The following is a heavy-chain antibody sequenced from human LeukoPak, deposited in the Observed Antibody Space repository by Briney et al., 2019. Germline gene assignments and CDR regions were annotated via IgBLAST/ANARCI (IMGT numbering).Heavy chain of an antibody. CDR2: ISYDGSNK. Sequence: GGSLRLSCAASGFTFSSYEMNWVRQAPGKGLEWVAVISYDGSNKYYADSVKGRFTISRDNSKNTLYLQMNSLRAEDTAVYYCAKPEQWLAPYYFDYWGQGTLVTVSS. CDR3: AKPEQWLAPYYFDY. J-gene: IGHJ4*02. D-gene: IGHD6-19*01. CDR1: GFTFSSYE. V-gene: IGHV3-30*18.